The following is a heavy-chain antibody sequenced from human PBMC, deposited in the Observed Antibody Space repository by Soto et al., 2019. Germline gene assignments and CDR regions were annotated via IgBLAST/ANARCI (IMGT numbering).Heavy chain of an antibody. CDR2: INHSGST. J-gene: IGHJ6*03. D-gene: IGHD6-6*01. V-gene: IGHV4-34*01. CDR1: GGSFSGYY. Sequence: SETLSLTCAVYGGSFSGYYWSWIRQPPGKGLEWIGEINHSGSTNYNPSLKSRVTISVDTSKNQFSLKLSSVTAADTAVYYCARGRTEYSRSPLEGRDYYYHYMDVWGKGTTVTVSS. CDR3: ARGRTEYSRSPLEGRDYYYHYMDV.